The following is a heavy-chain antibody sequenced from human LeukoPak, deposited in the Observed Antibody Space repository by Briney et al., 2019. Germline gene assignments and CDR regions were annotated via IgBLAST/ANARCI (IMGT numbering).Heavy chain of an antibody. V-gene: IGHV1-69*05. CDR3: ARDDLPYYGSGRSFDY. J-gene: IGHJ4*02. CDR1: GGTFSSYA. D-gene: IGHD3-10*01. Sequence: SVKVSCKASGGTFSSYAISWVRQAPGQGLEWMGGIIPIFGTANYAQKFQGRVTITTDESTSTAYMELSSLRSEVTAVYYCARDDLPYYGSGRSFDYWGQGTLVTVSS. CDR2: IIPIFGTA.